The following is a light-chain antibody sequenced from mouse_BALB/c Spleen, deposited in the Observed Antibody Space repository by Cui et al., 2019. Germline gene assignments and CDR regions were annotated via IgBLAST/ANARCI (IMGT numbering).Light chain of an antibody. J-gene: IGKJ1*01. CDR1: SSVSY. Sequence: QIVLTQSPAIMPASPGEKVTMTCSASSSVSYMYWYQQKPGSSPRLLIYDTSNLASGVPVRFSGSGSGTSYSLTISRMEAEDAATYYCQQWSSYPRTFGGGTELEIK. CDR3: QQWSSYPRT. V-gene: IGKV4-55*01. CDR2: DTS.